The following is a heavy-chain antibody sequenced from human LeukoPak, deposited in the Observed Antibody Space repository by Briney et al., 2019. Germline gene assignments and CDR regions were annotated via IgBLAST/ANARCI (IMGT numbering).Heavy chain of an antibody. Sequence: ASVKVSCKASGYTFTSYGISWVRQAPGQGLEWMGWISAYNGNTNYAQKLQGRVTMTTGTSTSTAYMELRSLRSDDTAVYYCARDHTAGYSNLPDAFDIWGQGTMVTVSS. CDR2: ISAYNGNT. D-gene: IGHD6-13*01. CDR3: ARDHTAGYSNLPDAFDI. V-gene: IGHV1-18*01. J-gene: IGHJ3*02. CDR1: GYTFTSYG.